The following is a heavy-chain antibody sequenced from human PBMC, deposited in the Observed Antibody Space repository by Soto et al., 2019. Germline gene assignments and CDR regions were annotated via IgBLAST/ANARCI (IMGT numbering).Heavy chain of an antibody. Sequence: EVPLLESGGGLVQPGGSLRLSCAASGFTFRTYAMSWVRLAPGKGLEWVSTISATGASTYYADSVKGRFRISRDNSKNTRDLQMNSLRDEDTAVYYCAKDLTRRSGIYHMDYDGMDVWGQGTTVTVSS. CDR2: ISATGAST. J-gene: IGHJ6*02. V-gene: IGHV3-23*01. D-gene: IGHD3-10*01. CDR3: AKDLTRRSGIYHMDYDGMDV. CDR1: GFTFRTYA.